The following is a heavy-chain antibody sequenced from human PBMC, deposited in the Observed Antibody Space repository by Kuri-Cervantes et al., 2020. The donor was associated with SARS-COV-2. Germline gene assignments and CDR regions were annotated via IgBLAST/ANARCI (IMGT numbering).Heavy chain of an antibody. CDR3: AKNRPANCGGDCRRWYFDI. V-gene: IGHV3-23*01. J-gene: IGHJ2*01. CDR2: ISGSGGST. D-gene: IGHD2-21*01. CDR1: GFTFSSYA. Sequence: VGSLRRSCAASGFTFSSYAMSWVRQAPGKGLEWVSAISGSGGSTYYADSVKGRFTISRDNSKNTLYLQMNSLRAEDTAGYYCAKNRPANCGGDCRRWYFDIWGRGTMVTVSS.